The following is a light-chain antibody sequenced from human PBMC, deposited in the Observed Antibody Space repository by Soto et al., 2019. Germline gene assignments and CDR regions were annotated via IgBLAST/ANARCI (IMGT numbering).Light chain of an antibody. J-gene: IGLJ3*02. CDR3: TSFTRSSTVV. Sequence: QSALTQPASVSGSPGQSITISCTGTSSDVGAYNYVSWYQQHPGKAPKLMIYEVSNRPSGVSHRFSGSKSGNMASLTIAGLQADDEADYYCTSFTRSSTVVFGGGTKVTVL. CDR2: EVS. V-gene: IGLV2-14*01. CDR1: SSDVGAYNY.